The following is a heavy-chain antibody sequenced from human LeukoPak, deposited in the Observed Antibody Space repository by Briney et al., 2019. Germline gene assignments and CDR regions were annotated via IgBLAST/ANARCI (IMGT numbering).Heavy chain of an antibody. D-gene: IGHD1-26*01. CDR2: ISSSSSYI. CDR3: ARGTSGSKTIDY. Sequence: GGSLRLSCAASGFSFSSYSMNWVRQGPGKGMEWVSSISSSSSYIYYAASVKGRFTISRDNAQNSLYLQMNSLRAEDTAVYYCARGTSGSKTIDYWGQGTLVTVSS. V-gene: IGHV3-21*01. J-gene: IGHJ4*02. CDR1: GFSFSSYS.